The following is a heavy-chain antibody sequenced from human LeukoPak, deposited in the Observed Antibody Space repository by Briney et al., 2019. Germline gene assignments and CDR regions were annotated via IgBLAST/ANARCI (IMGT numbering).Heavy chain of an antibody. D-gene: IGHD1-26*01. J-gene: IGHJ4*02. V-gene: IGHV1-18*01. Sequence: ASVKVSCKASGYTFSSYGISWVRQAPGQGLEWMGWISAYNGNTKYAQKLQGRVTMTTDTSTSTAYMELRSLRSDDTAVYYCARDKGKWEHLRYFDYWAREPWSPSPQ. CDR3: ARDKGKWEHLRYFDY. CDR2: ISAYNGNT. CDR1: GYTFSSYG.